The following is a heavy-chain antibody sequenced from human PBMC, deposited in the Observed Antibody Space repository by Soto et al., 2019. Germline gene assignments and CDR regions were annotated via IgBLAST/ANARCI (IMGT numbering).Heavy chain of an antibody. V-gene: IGHV5-51*01. CDR1: GYSFTTYW. J-gene: IGHJ6*02. D-gene: IGHD1-7*01. CDR3: AIHNGTTTGMDV. CDR2: IYPGDSDT. Sequence: PGESLKISCQGSGYSFTTYWIAWVRQMPGKGLEWMGIIYPGDSDTRYSPSFQGQVTMSADKSISTAYLQWSSLKASDTAIYYCAIHNGTTTGMDVWGQGTSVTVSS.